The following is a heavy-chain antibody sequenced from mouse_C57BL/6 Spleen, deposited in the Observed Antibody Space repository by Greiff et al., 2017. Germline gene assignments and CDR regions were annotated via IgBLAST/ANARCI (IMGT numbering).Heavy chain of an antibody. CDR2: ISNGGGST. D-gene: IGHD2-4*01. J-gene: IGHJ4*01. CDR1: GFTFSDYY. CDR3: ARQIDYDYDGEGYAMDY. Sequence: EVQGVESGGGLVQPGGSLKLSCAASGFTFSDYYMYWVRQTPEKRLEWVAYISNGGGSTYYPDTVKGRFTISRDNAKNTLYLQMSRLKSEDTAMYYCARQIDYDYDGEGYAMDYWGQGTSVTVSS. V-gene: IGHV5-12*01.